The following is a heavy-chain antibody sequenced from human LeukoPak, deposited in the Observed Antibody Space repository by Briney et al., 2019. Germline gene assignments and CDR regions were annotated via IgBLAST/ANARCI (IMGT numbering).Heavy chain of an antibody. CDR3: ARAPEYGLYYFDY. CDR2: IYYSGST. J-gene: IGHJ4*02. Sequence: SETLSLTCTVSGGSISSGSYYWGWIRQPPGKGLEWIGNIYYSGSTYYNPSLKGRVSISVDTSKNQFSLKLTSVTAADTAVYYCARAPEYGLYYFDYWGQGTLVTVSS. D-gene: IGHD1-14*01. V-gene: IGHV4-39*07. CDR1: GGSISSGSYY.